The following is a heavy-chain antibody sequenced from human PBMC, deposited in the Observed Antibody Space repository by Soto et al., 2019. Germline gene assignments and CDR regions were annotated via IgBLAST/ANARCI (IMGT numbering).Heavy chain of an antibody. Sequence: EVQLVESGGGLVQPGGSLRLSCAASGFTFRSYAMHWVRQAPGKGLEYVSAISSNGGSTYYANSVKGRFTISRDNSKNTLYLQMGSWRAEDMAVYYCERGCRSTSCDAVAFDIWGQGTMVTVSS. CDR1: GFTFRSYA. CDR2: ISSNGGST. D-gene: IGHD2-2*01. V-gene: IGHV3-64*01. J-gene: IGHJ3*02. CDR3: ERGCRSTSCDAVAFDI.